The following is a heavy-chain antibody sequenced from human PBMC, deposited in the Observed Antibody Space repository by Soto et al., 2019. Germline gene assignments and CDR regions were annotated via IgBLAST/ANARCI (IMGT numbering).Heavy chain of an antibody. Sequence: GGSLRLSCAASGFTFRSYGIHRVLQAPGKGLEWVAVISYDGSNKYYADSVKGRFTISRDNSKNTLYLQRNSLRAEDTAVYYCARERGRLGYCSGGSCPPGSAYSGMEVWGQGTTVTVSS. J-gene: IGHJ6*02. D-gene: IGHD2-15*01. CDR1: GFTFRSYG. CDR3: ARERGRLGYCSGGSCPPGSAYSGMEV. CDR2: ISYDGSNK. V-gene: IGHV3-30*19.